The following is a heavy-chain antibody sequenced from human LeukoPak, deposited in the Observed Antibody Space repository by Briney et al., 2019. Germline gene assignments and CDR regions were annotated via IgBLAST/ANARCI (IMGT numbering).Heavy chain of an antibody. Sequence: GGSLRLSCAASGYTFSSYGMHWVRQAPGKGLEWVALIWYDGSSKHYADSVRGRFTISRDNSKNTLYLQMNSLRAEDTAVYYCARDFELSHWGQGTLVTVSS. CDR3: ARDFELSH. CDR2: IWYDGSSK. D-gene: IGHD3-16*02. CDR1: GYTFSSYG. V-gene: IGHV3-33*01. J-gene: IGHJ4*02.